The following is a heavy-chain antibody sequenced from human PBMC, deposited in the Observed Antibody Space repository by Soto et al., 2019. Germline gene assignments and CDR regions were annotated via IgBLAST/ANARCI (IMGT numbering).Heavy chain of an antibody. CDR1: GYTFTSYY. V-gene: IGHV1-46*01. CDR2: INPSGGST. CDR3: ARVRPEAMPQLRGLPWSPRCGMDV. J-gene: IGHJ6*01. Sequence: ASVKVSCKASGYTFTSYYMHWVRQAPGQGLEWMGIINPSGGSTSYAQKFQGRVTMTRDTSTSTVYMELSSLRSEDTSVYYCARVRPEAMPQLRGLPWSPRCGMDVWRRGTTVAVCS. D-gene: IGHD3-22*01.